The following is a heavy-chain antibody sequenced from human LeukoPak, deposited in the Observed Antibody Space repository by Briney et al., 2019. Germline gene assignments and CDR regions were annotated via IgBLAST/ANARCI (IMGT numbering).Heavy chain of an antibody. V-gene: IGHV1-69*05. CDR2: IIPIFGTA. Sequence: SVKVSCKASGGTFSSYAISWVRQAPGQGVEWRGGIIPIFGTANYAQKFQGRVTITTDESTSTAYMELSSLRSEDTAVYYCAYCSSTSCYPYYYYMDVWGKGTTVTVSS. CDR3: AYCSSTSCYPYYYYMDV. J-gene: IGHJ6*03. D-gene: IGHD2-2*01. CDR1: GGTFSSYA.